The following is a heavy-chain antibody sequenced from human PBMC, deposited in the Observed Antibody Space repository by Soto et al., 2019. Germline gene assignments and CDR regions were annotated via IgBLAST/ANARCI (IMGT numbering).Heavy chain of an antibody. Sequence: GGSLRLSCAASGFTVSSNYMSWVRQAPGKGLEWVSVIYSGGSTYYADSVKGRFTISRDNSKNTLYLQMNSLRAEDTAVYYCARDQGGNSYVGYGAFDIWGQGTMVTVSS. V-gene: IGHV3-53*01. CDR3: ARDQGGNSYVGYGAFDI. CDR2: IYSGGST. CDR1: GFTVSSNY. J-gene: IGHJ3*02. D-gene: IGHD2-15*01.